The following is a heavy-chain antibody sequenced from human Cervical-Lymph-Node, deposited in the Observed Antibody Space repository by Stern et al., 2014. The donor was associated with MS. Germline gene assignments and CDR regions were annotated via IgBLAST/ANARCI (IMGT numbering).Heavy chain of an antibody. CDR1: GYSFTRFW. V-gene: IGHV5-51*01. Sequence: EVQLVESGAEVRKPGQSLRISCKGTGYSFTRFWIGWVRQMPGKGLEWMGIIYPGDSDSRYSPALRGQVTISADKSISTAYLQWSSLKASDTAMYYCVRLVAPGGDAFDIWGQGTMVTVSS. CDR3: VRLVAPGGDAFDI. CDR2: IYPGDSDS. J-gene: IGHJ3*02. D-gene: IGHD3-16*02.